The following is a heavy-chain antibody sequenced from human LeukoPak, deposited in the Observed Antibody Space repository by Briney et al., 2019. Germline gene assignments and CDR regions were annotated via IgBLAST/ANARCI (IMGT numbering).Heavy chain of an antibody. J-gene: IGHJ4*02. V-gene: IGHV3-30*02. Sequence: GGSLRLSCAASGFSFSSFGMHWVRQAPGKGLEWVAVVRYDETNKFYADSVKGRFTISRDNSNNTLYLQMNSLRAEDSAVYHCAKSQRGYCSSTSCYGDYWGQGTLVTVSS. CDR2: VRYDETNK. D-gene: IGHD2-2*03. CDR1: GFSFSSFG. CDR3: AKSQRGYCSSTSCYGDY.